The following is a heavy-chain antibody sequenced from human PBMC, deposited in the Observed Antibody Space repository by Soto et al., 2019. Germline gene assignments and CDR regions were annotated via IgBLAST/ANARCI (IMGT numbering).Heavy chain of an antibody. Sequence: QITLKESGPMLVNPTQTLTLTCTFSGFSLTTNGVGVGWIRQPPGKALEWLGLIYWDDDQFYNPSLKTRVAIDKNTVKNLAVLRMINMHPADTATYYCAHRRFGLPGPWDLGIFDSWRQGTLVTVST. J-gene: IGHJ4*02. CDR2: IYWDDDQ. CDR3: AHRRFGLPGPWDLGIFDS. CDR1: GFSLTTNGVG. V-gene: IGHV2-5*02. D-gene: IGHD3-16*01.